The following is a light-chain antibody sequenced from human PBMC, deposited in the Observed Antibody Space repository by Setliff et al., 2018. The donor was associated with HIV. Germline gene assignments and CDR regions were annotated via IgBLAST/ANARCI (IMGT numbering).Light chain of an antibody. CDR1: SSYVVDYNY. Sequence: QSVLTQPRSVSGSPGQSVTISCTGTSSYVVDYNYVSLYQHHPGKSPKVMIYDFTKRPSGVPDRFSGSKSGNTASLSIAVLQAEDEADYYCCSYGGTYTWVFGGGTKVTVL. CDR3: CSYGGTYTWV. CDR2: DFT. J-gene: IGLJ3*02. V-gene: IGLV2-11*01.